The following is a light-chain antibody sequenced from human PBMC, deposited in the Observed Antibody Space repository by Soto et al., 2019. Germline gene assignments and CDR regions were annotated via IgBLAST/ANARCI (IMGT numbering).Light chain of an antibody. V-gene: IGLV3-21*02. CDR2: EDT. Sequence: SYELTQAPSVSVAPGQTATITCEGHKIGSKSVHWYQQQPGQAPVLVVYEDTARPSGIPERFSGSNSGNTATLTINRVEAGDEADYYCQVWDSSDDHRSWVFGGGTKLTVL. CDR3: QVWDSSDDHRSWV. J-gene: IGLJ3*02. CDR1: KIGSKS.